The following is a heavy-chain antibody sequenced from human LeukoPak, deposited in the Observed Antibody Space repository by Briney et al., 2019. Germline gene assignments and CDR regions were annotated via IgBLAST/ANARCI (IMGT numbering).Heavy chain of an antibody. D-gene: IGHD6-13*01. V-gene: IGHV3-23*01. CDR1: GFTFSSYA. Sequence: GGSLRLSCAASGFTFSSYAMSWVRQAPGKGLEWVSTISGSGGSTDYADSVKGRFTISRDNSKNTLYLQMNSLRAEDTAVYYCAKDRFSSSWYYFDYWGQGTLVTVSS. CDR2: ISGSGGST. CDR3: AKDRFSSSWYYFDY. J-gene: IGHJ4*02.